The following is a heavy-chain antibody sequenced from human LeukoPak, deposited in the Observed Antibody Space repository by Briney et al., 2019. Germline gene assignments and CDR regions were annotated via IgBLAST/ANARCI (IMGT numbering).Heavy chain of an antibody. CDR2: INHSGST. D-gene: IGHD6-13*01. J-gene: IGHJ5*02. CDR1: GGSFSGYY. V-gene: IGHV4-34*01. CDR3: ARECSLAAAGTINWFDP. Sequence: SETLSLTCAVYGGSFSGYYWSWISHPQGKGREWIGEINHSGSTNYNTSLKSRVTISADTSKNQFSLKLSSVTAADTAVYYCARECSLAAAGTINWFDPWGQGTLVTVSS.